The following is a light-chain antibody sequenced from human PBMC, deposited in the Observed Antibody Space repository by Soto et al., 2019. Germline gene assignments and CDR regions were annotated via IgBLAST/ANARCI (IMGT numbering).Light chain of an antibody. V-gene: IGKV3-15*01. CDR3: QQYNNWPPWT. J-gene: IGKJ1*01. Sequence: EIVMTQSPATLSVSPGERATLSCRASQSVSSNLAWYQQKPGQAPRLLIYGASTRATGIPARFSGSGSETEFTLTISSVQSEDFAVYYCQQYNNWPPWTFGQGTKVEIK. CDR1: QSVSSN. CDR2: GAS.